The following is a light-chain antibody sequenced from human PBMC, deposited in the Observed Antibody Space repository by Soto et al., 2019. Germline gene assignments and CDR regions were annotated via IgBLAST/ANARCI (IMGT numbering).Light chain of an antibody. CDR1: QSISSW. Sequence: DIQMTQSPSTLSASVGDRVTITCRASQSISSWLAWYQQKPGKAPKLLIYKAYSLESGVPSRFSGSGSGTEFTLTISSLHPDDFATYYCQQYKSYPYTFGQGTKLEIK. CDR2: KAY. J-gene: IGKJ2*01. V-gene: IGKV1-5*03. CDR3: QQYKSYPYT.